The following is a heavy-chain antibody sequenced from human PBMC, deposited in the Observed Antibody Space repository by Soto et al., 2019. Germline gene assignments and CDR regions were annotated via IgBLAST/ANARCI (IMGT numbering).Heavy chain of an antibody. CDR1: GFTFSSYG. D-gene: IGHD5-18*01. Sequence: QVPLMESGGGVVQPGRSLRLSCAASGFTFSSYGMHWVRQAPGKGLEWVAVIWYDGSNKYYADSVKGRFTISRDNSKDTLYLQMNSLRAEDTAVYYCARLLATAMVIDYWGQGTLVTVSS. CDR2: IWYDGSNK. J-gene: IGHJ4*02. CDR3: ARLLATAMVIDY. V-gene: IGHV3-33*01.